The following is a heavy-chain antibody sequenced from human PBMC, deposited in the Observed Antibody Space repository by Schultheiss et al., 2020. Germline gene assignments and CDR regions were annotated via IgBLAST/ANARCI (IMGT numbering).Heavy chain of an antibody. CDR1: GFTFSSYG. CDR2: IWYDGSNK. V-gene: IGHV3-33*08. Sequence: GESLKISCAASGFTFSSYGMHWVRQAPGKGLEWVAVIWYDGSNKYYADSVKGRFTISRDNSKNTLYLQMNSLRAEDTAVYYCARGYSSGWYYFDYWGQGTLVTVSS. J-gene: IGHJ4*02. D-gene: IGHD6-19*01. CDR3: ARGYSSGWYYFDY.